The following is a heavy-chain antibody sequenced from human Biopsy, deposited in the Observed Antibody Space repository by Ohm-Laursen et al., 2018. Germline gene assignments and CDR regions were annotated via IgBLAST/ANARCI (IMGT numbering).Heavy chain of an antibody. CDR3: TRATNSTGWPYYYFYGMDV. V-gene: IGHV4-59*01. CDR2: IYYSGST. D-gene: IGHD2/OR15-2a*01. J-gene: IGHJ6*02. CDR1: GGSISSDY. Sequence: SETLSLTCTVSGGSISSDYWSWIRQTPGKGLEWIRNIYYSGSTNYNPSLKSRVTISVDTSKNQFSLRLNSVTAADTAVYYCTRATNSTGWPYYYFYGMDVWGQGTTVTVSS.